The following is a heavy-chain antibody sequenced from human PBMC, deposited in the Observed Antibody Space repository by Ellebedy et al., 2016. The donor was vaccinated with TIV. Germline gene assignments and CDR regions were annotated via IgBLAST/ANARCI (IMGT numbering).Heavy chain of an antibody. CDR3: ARDLQWEPPGGWLDP. D-gene: IGHD1-26*01. J-gene: IGHJ5*02. Sequence: AASVKVSCKASGDSFIRYYIHWVRQAPGQGLEWMGIINPSGGATSYAQSFQGRVTMTTDTSTRTVYMELSSLTSEDTAAYYCARDLQWEPPGGWLDPWGQGTPVSVSS. CDR2: INPSGGAT. CDR1: GDSFIRYY. V-gene: IGHV1-46*01.